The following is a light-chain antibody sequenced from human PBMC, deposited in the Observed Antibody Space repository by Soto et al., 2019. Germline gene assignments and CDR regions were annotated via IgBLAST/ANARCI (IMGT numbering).Light chain of an antibody. CDR2: AAS. J-gene: IGKJ5*01. V-gene: IGKV1-8*01. CDR3: QQYYSYLIT. Sequence: AIRMTPSPPSLSASTGDRVTIICRASQGISSYLAWYQQKPGKAPKLLIYAASTLQSGVPSRFSGSGSGTDFTLTISCLQSEDFATYYCQQYYSYLITFGQGTRLEIK. CDR1: QGISSY.